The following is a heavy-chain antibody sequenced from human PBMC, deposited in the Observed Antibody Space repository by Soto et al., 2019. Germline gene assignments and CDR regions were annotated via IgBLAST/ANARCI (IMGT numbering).Heavy chain of an antibody. J-gene: IGHJ4*02. CDR3: ARGSSWAHFDY. CDR1: GYTFTSYA. Sequence: QVQLVQSGAEVKKPGASVKVSCKPSGYTFTSYAIHWVRQAPGQGLERMGWINTAKDNTQYSQNYPGRVTITRDTSASIVHMEVSSLRSEDTAVYYCARGSSWAHFDYWGQGTLVTVSS. V-gene: IGHV1-3*04. CDR2: INTAKDNT. D-gene: IGHD6-13*01.